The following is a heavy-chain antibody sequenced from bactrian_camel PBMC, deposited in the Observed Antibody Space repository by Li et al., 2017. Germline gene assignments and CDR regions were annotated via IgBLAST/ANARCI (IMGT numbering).Heavy chain of an antibody. Sequence: HVQLVESGGGSVQAGGSLSLSCVASGDTIGRYCMGWFRQIPDREREGVAAVFPAGLRTAYADSVKGRVTISLDYTDKILSDANKILYLQMNSLKPDDTAYYYCAATSTPSAWRGPLNADTYNYWGQGTQVTVS. J-gene: IGHJ4*01. CDR2: VFPAGLRT. CDR1: GDTIGRYC. D-gene: IGHD4*01. V-gene: IGHV3S45*01. CDR3: AATSTPSAWRGPLNADTYNY.